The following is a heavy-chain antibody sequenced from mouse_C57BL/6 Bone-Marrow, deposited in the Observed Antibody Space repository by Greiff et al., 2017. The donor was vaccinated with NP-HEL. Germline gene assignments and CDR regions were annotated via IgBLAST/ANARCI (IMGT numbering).Heavy chain of an antibody. Sequence: QVQLQQPGAELVMPGASVKLSCKASGYTFTSYWMHWVKQRPGQGLEWIGEIDPSDSYTNYNQKFKGKSTLTVDKSSSTAYMQLSSLASEDSAVYCCARDGNDPFYYAMDYWGQGTSVTVSS. J-gene: IGHJ4*01. D-gene: IGHD2-2*01. CDR2: IDPSDSYT. CDR3: ARDGNDPFYYAMDY. CDR1: GYTFTSYW. V-gene: IGHV1-69*01.